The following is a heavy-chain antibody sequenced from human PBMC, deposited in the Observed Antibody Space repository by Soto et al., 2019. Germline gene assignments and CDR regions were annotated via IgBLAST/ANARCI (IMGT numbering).Heavy chain of an antibody. CDR1: GGSFSGYY. Sequence: SETLSLTCAVYGGSFSGYYWSWIRQPPGKGLEWIGEINHSGSTNYNPSLKSRVTISVDTSKDQFSLKLSSVTAADTAVYYCARALRYYYDSSGYYGRARGYYGMDVWGQGTTVTVSS. J-gene: IGHJ6*02. V-gene: IGHV4-34*01. D-gene: IGHD3-22*01. CDR2: INHSGST. CDR3: ARALRYYYDSSGYYGRARGYYGMDV.